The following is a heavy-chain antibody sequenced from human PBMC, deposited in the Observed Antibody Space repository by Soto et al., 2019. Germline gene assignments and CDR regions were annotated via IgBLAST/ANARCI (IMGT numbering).Heavy chain of an antibody. Sequence: QVQLVQSGAEVTKPGSSVKVSCKASGGTFSSYAISWVRQAPGQGLEWMGGIIPIFGTANYAQKFQGRVTITADESTSTAYMELSSLRSEDTAVYYCARDKDYYDSSGYYGAFDIWGQGTMVTVSS. V-gene: IGHV1-69*12. CDR3: ARDKDYYDSSGYYGAFDI. CDR1: GGTFSSYA. D-gene: IGHD3-22*01. J-gene: IGHJ3*02. CDR2: IIPIFGTA.